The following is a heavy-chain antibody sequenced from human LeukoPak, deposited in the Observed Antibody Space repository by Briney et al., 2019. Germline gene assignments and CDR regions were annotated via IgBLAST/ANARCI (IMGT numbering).Heavy chain of an antibody. CDR3: AKVSLIYASAGNFDY. CDR2: ISSSSSYI. CDR1: GFTFSSYS. D-gene: IGHD6-13*01. V-gene: IGHV3-21*04. Sequence: GGSLRLSCAASGFTFSSYSMNWVRQAPGKGLEWVSSISSSSSYIYYADSVKGRFTISRDNAKSTLYLQMNGLRAEDTAVYYCAKVSLIYASAGNFDYWGQGTLVTVSS. J-gene: IGHJ4*02.